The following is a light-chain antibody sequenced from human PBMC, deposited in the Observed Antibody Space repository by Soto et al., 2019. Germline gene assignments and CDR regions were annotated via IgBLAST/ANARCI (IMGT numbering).Light chain of an antibody. CDR1: SSNVGSYNL. Sequence: QSALTQPASVSGSPGQSITISCTGTSSNVGSYNLVSWYQQHPGKAPKLMIYEGSKRPSGVSNRFSGSKSGNTASLTISGLQAEDEADYFCCSYASGTTFAVFGGGTKLTVL. CDR2: EGS. CDR3: CSYASGTTFAV. V-gene: IGLV2-23*03. J-gene: IGLJ3*02.